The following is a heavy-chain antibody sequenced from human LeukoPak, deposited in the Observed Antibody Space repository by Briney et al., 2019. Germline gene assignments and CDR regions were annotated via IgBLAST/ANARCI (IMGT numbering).Heavy chain of an antibody. V-gene: IGHV3-53*01. D-gene: IGHD3-22*01. CDR3: ARDGGYYYDSSGYDY. CDR2: IYSGGST. Sequence: GGSLRLSCAASGFTVSSNYMSWVRQAPGKGLEWVSVIYSGGSTYYADSVKGRLTIYRDNAKNSLYLQMNSLRAEDTAVYYCARDGGYYYDSSGYDYWGQGTLVTVSS. CDR1: GFTVSSNY. J-gene: IGHJ4*02.